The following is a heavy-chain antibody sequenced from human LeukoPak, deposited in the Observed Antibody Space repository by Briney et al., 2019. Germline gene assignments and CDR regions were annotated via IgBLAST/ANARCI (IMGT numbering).Heavy chain of an antibody. V-gene: IGHV3-74*01. D-gene: IGHD2-8*02. CDR3: ARGLLGIDY. CDR2: IYTDGSST. J-gene: IGHJ4*02. Sequence: GGSLRLSCAASGFTLSSYWMHWVRQAPGKGLVWVSVIYTDGSSTTYADSVKGRFTISRDNARNTLYLQMNSLRAEDTAIYYWARGLLGIDYWGQGTLVTVSS. CDR1: GFTLSSYW.